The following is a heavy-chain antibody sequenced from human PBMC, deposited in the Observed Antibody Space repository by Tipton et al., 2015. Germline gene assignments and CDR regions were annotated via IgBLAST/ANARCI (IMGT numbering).Heavy chain of an antibody. D-gene: IGHD3-9*01. Sequence: TLSLTCTVSGGSVTSGSYYWSWIRQPPGKGLEWIGYISYTDGAHYNPALKSRVTISVDTSKNQFSLTLNSVAAVDTAVYYCACQDYDILTRDYQTVDYWGQGTLVTVSS. CDR1: GGSVTSGSYY. V-gene: IGHV4-61*01. CDR3: ACQDYDILTRDYQTVDY. CDR2: ISYTDGA. J-gene: IGHJ4*02.